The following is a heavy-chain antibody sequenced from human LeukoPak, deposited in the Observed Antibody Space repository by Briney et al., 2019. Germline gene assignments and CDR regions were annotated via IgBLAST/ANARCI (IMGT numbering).Heavy chain of an antibody. D-gene: IGHD3-16*01. CDR2: IYTTGKT. CDR1: SGSINSYY. V-gene: IGHV4-4*07. CDR3: ARHGYTASHYFLDF. Sequence: SETLSLTCTVSSGSINSYYWGWVRQPAGRGLEWIGRIYTTGKTDYNPSLKSRLTMSVDTSKRQFSLNLRSVTAGDTAIYYCARHGYTASHYFLDFWSQGTLVTVSS. J-gene: IGHJ4*02.